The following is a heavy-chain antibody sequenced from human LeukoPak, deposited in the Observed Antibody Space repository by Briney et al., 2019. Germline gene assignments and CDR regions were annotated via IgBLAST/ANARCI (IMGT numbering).Heavy chain of an antibody. CDR2: ISSSGSTI. V-gene: IGHV3-48*03. D-gene: IGHD1-26*01. Sequence: PGGSLRLSCAASGFTFSSYEMNWVRQAPGKGLEWVSYISSSGSTIYYADSVKGRFTISRDNAKNSLYLQMNSLRAEDMALYYCAKDISSKYSGSLDAFDIWGQGTMVTVSS. CDR3: AKDISSKYSGSLDAFDI. CDR1: GFTFSSYE. J-gene: IGHJ3*02.